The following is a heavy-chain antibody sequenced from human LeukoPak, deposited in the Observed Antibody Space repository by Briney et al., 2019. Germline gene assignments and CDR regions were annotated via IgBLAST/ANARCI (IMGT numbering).Heavy chain of an antibody. D-gene: IGHD1-26*01. J-gene: IGHJ4*02. CDR1: GGSISSSSYY. Sequence: SETLSLTCTVSGGSISSSSYYWGWIRQPPGKGLEWIGSIYYSGSTYYNPSLKSRVTISVDTSKNQFSLKLSSVTAADTAVYYCASGYSGSYSFDYWGQGTLVTVSS. CDR2: IYYSGST. V-gene: IGHV4-39*07. CDR3: ASGYSGSYSFDY.